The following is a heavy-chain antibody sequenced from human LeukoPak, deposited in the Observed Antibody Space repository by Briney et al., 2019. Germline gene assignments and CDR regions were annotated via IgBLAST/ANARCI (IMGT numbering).Heavy chain of an antibody. CDR3: ARHRPDYYDSSPQPLDY. V-gene: IGHV4-39*01. Sequence: SETLSLTRTVSGGSISSSSYYWGWIRQPPGKGLEWIGSIYYSGSTYYNPSLKSRVTISVDTSKNQFSLKLSSVTAADTAVYYCARHRPDYYDSSPQPLDYWGQGTLVTVSS. D-gene: IGHD3-22*01. CDR1: GGSISSSSYY. J-gene: IGHJ4*02. CDR2: IYYSGST.